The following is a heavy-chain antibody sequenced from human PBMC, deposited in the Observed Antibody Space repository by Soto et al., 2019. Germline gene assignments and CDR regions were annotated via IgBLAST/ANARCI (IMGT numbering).Heavy chain of an antibody. CDR3: AKVRGGSYLYGMDV. D-gene: IGHD1-26*01. Sequence: PGGSLRLSCAASGFTFSSYGMHWVRQAPGKGLEWVAVISYDGSNKYYADSVKGRFTISRDNSKNTLYLQMNSLRAEDTAVYYCAKVRGGSYLYGMDVWGQGTTVTAP. J-gene: IGHJ6*02. CDR2: ISYDGSNK. CDR1: GFTFSSYG. V-gene: IGHV3-30*18.